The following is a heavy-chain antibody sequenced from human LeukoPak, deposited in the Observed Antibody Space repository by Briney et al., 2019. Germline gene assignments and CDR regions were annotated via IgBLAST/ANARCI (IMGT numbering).Heavy chain of an antibody. V-gene: IGHV5-51*01. D-gene: IGHD3-3*01. CDR2: IYPGDSDT. Sequence: GESLKNSCKGSGYSFTSYRIGWVRQMPGKGLEWTGIIYPGDSDTRYSPSFQGQVTISADKSISTAYLQWSSLKASDTAMYYCARRYYDFWSCDHYYGMDVWGQGTTVTVSS. CDR3: ARRYYDFWSCDHYYGMDV. CDR1: GYSFTSYR. J-gene: IGHJ6*02.